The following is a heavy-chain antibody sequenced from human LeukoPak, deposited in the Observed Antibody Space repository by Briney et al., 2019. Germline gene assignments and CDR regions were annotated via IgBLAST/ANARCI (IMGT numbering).Heavy chain of an antibody. CDR1: GYTLTELS. J-gene: IGHJ4*02. V-gene: IGHV1-24*01. D-gene: IGHD3-3*01. CDR3: AVRGLRFLEWLLYNYFDY. Sequence: ASVKVSCKVSGYTLTELSMHWVRQAPGKGLEWMGGFDPEDGETIYAQKFQGRVTMTEDTSTDTAHMELSSLRSEDTAVYYCAVRGLRFLEWLLYNYFDYWGQGTLVTVSS. CDR2: FDPEDGET.